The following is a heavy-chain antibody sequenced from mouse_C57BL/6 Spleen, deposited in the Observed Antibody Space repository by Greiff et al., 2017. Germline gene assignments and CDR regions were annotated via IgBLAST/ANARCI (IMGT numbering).Heavy chain of an antibody. D-gene: IGHD1-1*01. CDR1: GYTFTDYE. Sequence: VQLQESGAELVRPGASVTLSCKASGYTFTDYEMHWVKQTPVHGLEWIGAIDPETGGTAYNQKFKGKAILTADKSSSTAYMELRSLTSEDSAVYYCTRRLTTVYFDYWGKGTTLTVSS. V-gene: IGHV1-15*01. CDR3: TRRLTTVYFDY. J-gene: IGHJ2*01. CDR2: IDPETGGT.